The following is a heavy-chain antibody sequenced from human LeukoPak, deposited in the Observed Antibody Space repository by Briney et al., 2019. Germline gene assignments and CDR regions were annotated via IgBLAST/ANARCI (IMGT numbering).Heavy chain of an antibody. CDR2: ISNDGNNK. CDR1: GLTFSRYA. V-gene: IGHV3-30*03. Sequence: PGRSPRLSCEASGLTFSRYAMHWVRQVPGKGLEWVAVISNDGNNKYYSDSVRGRFTISRDNSKSTLFLQMNSLRAEDTAVYYCARTERYYYDNSGNYYDLGGPHFDSWGQGTLVTVSS. D-gene: IGHD3-22*01. CDR3: ARTERYYYDNSGNYYDLGGPHFDS. J-gene: IGHJ4*02.